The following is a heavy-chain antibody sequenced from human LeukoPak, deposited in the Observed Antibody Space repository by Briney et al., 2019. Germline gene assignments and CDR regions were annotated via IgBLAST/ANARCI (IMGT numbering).Heavy chain of an antibody. D-gene: IGHD5-24*01. V-gene: IGHV3-23*01. CDR1: GFIFSQYS. J-gene: IGHJ4*02. CDR3: ATGGEMATTSYFI. Sequence: GGSLRLSCAASGFIFSQYSINWVRQAPGKGLEWVSAISGSGGSTYYADSVKGRFTISRDNSKNTLYLQMNSLRAEDTAVYYCATGGEMATTSYFIWGQGTLVTVSS. CDR2: ISGSGGST.